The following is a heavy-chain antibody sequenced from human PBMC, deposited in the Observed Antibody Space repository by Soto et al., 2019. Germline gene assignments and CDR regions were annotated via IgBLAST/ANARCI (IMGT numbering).Heavy chain of an antibody. Sequence: QVQLQESGPGLVKPSQTLSLTCTVSGGSISSGGYYWTWIRQHPGKGLEWIGYMYYSGSTYYNPSLKSRVTISVDTSKNQFSLKLSSVTAADTAMYYCARVDSSGLLDYWGQGTLVTVSS. J-gene: IGHJ4*02. D-gene: IGHD3-22*01. V-gene: IGHV4-31*03. CDR2: MYYSGST. CDR3: ARVDSSGLLDY. CDR1: GGSISSGGYY.